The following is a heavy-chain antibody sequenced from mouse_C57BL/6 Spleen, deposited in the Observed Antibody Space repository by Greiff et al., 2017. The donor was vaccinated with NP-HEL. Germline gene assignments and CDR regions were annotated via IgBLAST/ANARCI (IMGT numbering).Heavy chain of an antibody. D-gene: IGHD2-5*01. V-gene: IGHV10-3*01. J-gene: IGHJ2*01. CDR1: GFTFNTYA. CDR3: VREAYYSNSFDY. CDR2: ISRKSSNNAT. Sequence: EVQLVESGGGLVQPKGSLKLSCAASGFTFNTYAMHWVRQAPGKGLEWVARISRKSSNNATYYADTVKARLTISRDDSQSMLYLQMTNMETEDTAMYYCVREAYYSNSFDYWGQGTTLTVSS.